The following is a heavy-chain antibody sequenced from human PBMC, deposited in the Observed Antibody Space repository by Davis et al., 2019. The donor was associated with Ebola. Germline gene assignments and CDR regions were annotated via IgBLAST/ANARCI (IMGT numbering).Heavy chain of an antibody. D-gene: IGHD3-10*01. CDR3: ARGLLLWFGESFQGWFDP. J-gene: IGHJ5*02. V-gene: IGHV1-18*04. Sequence: ASVKVSCKASGYTFTSYGISWVRQAPGQGLEWMGWISAYNGNTNYAQKLQGRVTMTTDTSTSTAYMELRSLRSDDTAVYYCARGLLLWFGESFQGWFDPWGQGTLVTVSS. CDR1: GYTFTSYG. CDR2: ISAYNGNT.